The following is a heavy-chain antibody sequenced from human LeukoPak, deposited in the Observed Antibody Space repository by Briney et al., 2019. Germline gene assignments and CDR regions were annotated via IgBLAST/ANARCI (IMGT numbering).Heavy chain of an antibody. J-gene: IGHJ3*02. Sequence: SETLSLTCTVSAGSISSYYWSWIRQPAGKGLEWIGRIYTSGSTNYNPSLKSRVTMSVDTSKNQFSLKLSSVTAADTAVYYCARTDLKLERRDNDAFDIWGQGTMVTVSS. CDR1: AGSISSYY. CDR3: ARTDLKLERRDNDAFDI. D-gene: IGHD1-1*01. V-gene: IGHV4-4*07. CDR2: IYTSGST.